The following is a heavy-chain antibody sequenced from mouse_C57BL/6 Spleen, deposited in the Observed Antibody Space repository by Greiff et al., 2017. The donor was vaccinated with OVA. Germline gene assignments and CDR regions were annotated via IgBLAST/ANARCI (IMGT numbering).Heavy chain of an antibody. CDR3: ARYDYYFDD. CDR1: GFTFTDYY. V-gene: IGHV7-3*01. Sequence: DVMLVESGGGLVQPGGSLSLSCAASGFTFTDYYMSWVRQPPGQALEWLGFIRNTANGYTTEYSASVKGLFTISRANSQSILYLQMNAPGAEDSATYYCARYDYYFDDWGQGTTLTVSS. J-gene: IGHJ2*01. CDR2: IRNTANGYTT.